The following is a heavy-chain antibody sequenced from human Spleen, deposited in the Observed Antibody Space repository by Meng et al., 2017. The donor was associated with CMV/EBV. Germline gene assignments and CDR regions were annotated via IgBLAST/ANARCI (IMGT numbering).Heavy chain of an antibody. CDR2: ITGSGGST. CDR1: GFTFSSYA. Sequence: GESLKISCTASGFTFSSYAMSWVRQAPGKGLEWVSAITGSGGSTYYADSVKGRFTISRDNSKNTLYLQMNSLRAEDTAVYYCARDLAGVLDYWGQGTLVTVSS. D-gene: IGHD7-27*01. J-gene: IGHJ4*02. V-gene: IGHV3-23*01. CDR3: ARDLAGVLDY.